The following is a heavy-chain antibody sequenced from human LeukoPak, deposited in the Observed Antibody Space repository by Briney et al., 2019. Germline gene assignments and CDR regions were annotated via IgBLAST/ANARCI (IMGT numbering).Heavy chain of an antibody. CDR1: GGSFSGYY. Sequence: SETLSLTCAVYGGSFSGYYWSWIRQPPGKGLEWIGEINHSGSTNYNPSLKSRVTISVDTSKNQFSLKLSSVTAADTAVYYCARSGGEQWPSNYYYGMDVWGQGTRSPSP. CDR3: ARSGGEQWPSNYYYGMDV. D-gene: IGHD6-19*01. CDR2: INHSGST. J-gene: IGHJ6*02. V-gene: IGHV4-34*01.